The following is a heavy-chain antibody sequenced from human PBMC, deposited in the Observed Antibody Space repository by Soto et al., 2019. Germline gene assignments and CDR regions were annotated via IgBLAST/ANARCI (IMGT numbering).Heavy chain of an antibody. J-gene: IGHJ4*02. CDR2: IFYSGRT. D-gene: IGHD3-10*01. CDR3: ANSYGSGSPN. V-gene: IGHV4-61*01. CDR1: GGSVSSDTYY. Sequence: QVQLQESGPGLVKPSETLSLTCTVSGGSVSSDTYYWSWIRQPPGKRLEWIGYIFYSGRTNYNPSPKSRVTISVDTPKNQFSLKLSSVTAADTAVYYCANSYGSGSPNWGQGTLVIVSS.